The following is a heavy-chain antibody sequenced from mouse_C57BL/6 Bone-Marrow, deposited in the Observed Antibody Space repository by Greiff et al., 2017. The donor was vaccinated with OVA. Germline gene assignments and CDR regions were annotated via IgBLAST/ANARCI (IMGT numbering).Heavy chain of an antibody. Sequence: QVTLQESGPGILQSSQTLSLTCSFSGFSLSTSGMGVSWIRQPSGKGLEWLAHPYWDDDKRYNPSLKSRPTISKDTSRNQVFLQITSVDTADTATYYGARRVYYYGSSYFDYCGQGTTLTVSS. CDR1: GFSLSTSGMG. CDR3: ARRVYYYGSSYFDY. D-gene: IGHD1-1*01. V-gene: IGHV8-12*01. CDR2: PYWDDDK. J-gene: IGHJ2*01.